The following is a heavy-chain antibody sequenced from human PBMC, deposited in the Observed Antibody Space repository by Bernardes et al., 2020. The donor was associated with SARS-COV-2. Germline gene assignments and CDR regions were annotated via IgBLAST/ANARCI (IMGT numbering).Heavy chain of an antibody. CDR1: GYTFTGYY. J-gene: IGHJ4*02. Sequence: ASVKVSCKASGYTFTGYYKHWVRQAPGQGLEWMGWINPNSGGTNYAQKFQGRVTMTRDTSISTAYMELSRLRSDDTAVYYCARDPRLPTGADFDYWGQGTLVTVSS. CDR2: INPNSGGT. D-gene: IGHD3-16*01. V-gene: IGHV1-2*02. CDR3: ARDPRLPTGADFDY.